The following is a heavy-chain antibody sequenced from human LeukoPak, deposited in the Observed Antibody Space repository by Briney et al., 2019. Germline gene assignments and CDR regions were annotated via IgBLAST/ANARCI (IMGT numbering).Heavy chain of an antibody. CDR1: GGSFSGYY. Sequence: SETLSLTCAVSGGSFSGYYWSWTRQSPGKGLDWIGEINHSGSANYNPILKSRVSMSVDSSKKQFSLKLTSVTAADTAIYYCARVRIIPGARDAFDVWGPGTMVTVSS. J-gene: IGHJ3*01. V-gene: IGHV4-34*01. CDR3: ARVRIIPGARDAFDV. CDR2: INHSGSA. D-gene: IGHD2-2*01.